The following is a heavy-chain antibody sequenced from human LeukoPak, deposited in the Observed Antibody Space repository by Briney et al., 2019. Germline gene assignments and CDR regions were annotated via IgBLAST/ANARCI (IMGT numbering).Heavy chain of an antibody. V-gene: IGHV4-39*01. CDR3: ARHSWRYCSSTSCLNWFDP. CDR1: GGSISSSSYY. D-gene: IGHD2-2*01. CDR2: IYYSGST. Sequence: SETLSLTCTVSGGSISSSSYYWGWIRQPPGKGLEWIGSIYYSGSTYYNPSHKSRVTISVDTSKNQFSLKLSSVTAADTAVYYCARHSWRYCSSTSCLNWFDPWGQGTLVTVSS. J-gene: IGHJ5*02.